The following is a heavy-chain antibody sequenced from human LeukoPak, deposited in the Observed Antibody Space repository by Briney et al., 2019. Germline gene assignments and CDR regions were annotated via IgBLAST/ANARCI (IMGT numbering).Heavy chain of an antibody. J-gene: IGHJ4*02. CDR3: AKDSSYGLYYFDY. CDR1: GFIFSDYN. CDR2: ISSSGNII. Sequence: HPGGSLRLSCAASGFIFSDYNMHWVRQVPGKGLDSVSYISSSGNIIYYADSMQGRFTISRDNAKNSLYLQMNSLRAEDTAVYYCAKDSSYGLYYFDYWGQGTLVTVSS. D-gene: IGHD5-18*01. V-gene: IGHV3-48*04.